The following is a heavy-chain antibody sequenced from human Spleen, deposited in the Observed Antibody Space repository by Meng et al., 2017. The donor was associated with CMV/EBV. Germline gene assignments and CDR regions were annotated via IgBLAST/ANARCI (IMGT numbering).Heavy chain of an antibody. J-gene: IGHJ5*02. CDR2: INPNSGGT. Sequence: CKASGSTFTGYYMHWVRQAPGQGLEWMGWINPNSGGTNYAQKFQGRVTMTRDTSISTAYMDLSRLRSEDTAVYFCARDLRDPDNWFDPWGQGTLVTVSS. CDR1: GSTFTGYY. V-gene: IGHV1-2*02. CDR3: ARDLRDPDNWFDP.